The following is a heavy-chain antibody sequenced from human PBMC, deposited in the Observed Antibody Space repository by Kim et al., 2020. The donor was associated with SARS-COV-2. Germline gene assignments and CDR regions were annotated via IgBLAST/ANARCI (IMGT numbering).Heavy chain of an antibody. CDR2: ISSSSSYT. CDR3: AKQLQNEWGAFDI. CDR1: GFTFSDYY. D-gene: IGHD6-6*01. V-gene: IGHV3-11*06. Sequence: GGSLRLSCAASGFTFSDYYMSWIRQAPGKGLEWVSYISSSSSYTNYADSVKGRFTISRDNAKNSLYLQMNSLRAEDTAVYYCAKQLQNEWGAFDIWGQGTMVTVSS. J-gene: IGHJ3*02.